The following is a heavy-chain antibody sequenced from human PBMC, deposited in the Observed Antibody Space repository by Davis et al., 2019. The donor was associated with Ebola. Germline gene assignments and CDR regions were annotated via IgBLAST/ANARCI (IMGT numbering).Heavy chain of an antibody. CDR1: GFTFGDYA. Sequence: GESLKISCAASGFTFGDYAMSWVRQAPGKGLEWVSALSGSGGSTYYADSVKGRFTISRDNSKSTLYLQMNSLRPEDTAVYYCVTEQTRLLWPAFDVWGQGTMVTVSS. V-gene: IGHV3-23*01. CDR3: VTEQTRLLWPAFDV. J-gene: IGHJ3*01. D-gene: IGHD3-10*01. CDR2: LSGSGGST.